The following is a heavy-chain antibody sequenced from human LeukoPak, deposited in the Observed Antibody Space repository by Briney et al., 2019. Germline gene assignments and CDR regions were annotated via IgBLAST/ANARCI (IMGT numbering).Heavy chain of an antibody. Sequence: GASVKVSCKASGYTFTSYGISWVRQAPGQGLEWMGWISAYNGNTNYAQKLQGRVTMTTDTSTSTAYMELRSLRSDDTAVYYRARSNQNYLGIWFDPWGQGTLVTVSS. D-gene: IGHD5-24*01. V-gene: IGHV1-18*01. CDR3: ARSNQNYLGIWFDP. CDR2: ISAYNGNT. CDR1: GYTFTSYG. J-gene: IGHJ5*02.